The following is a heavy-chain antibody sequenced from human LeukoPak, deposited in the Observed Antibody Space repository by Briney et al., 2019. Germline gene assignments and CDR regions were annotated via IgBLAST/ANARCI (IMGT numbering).Heavy chain of an antibody. CDR2: ISTNSAFI. Sequence: GGSLRLSCTASGFTFINYSMNWVRQAPGKGLEWVSSISTNSAFIYYADSVRGRFTISRDNAKDSLYLQMNSLRAEDTAVYYCARDPGSGYEEHFDYWGQGTLVTVSS. CDR3: ARDPGSGYEEHFDY. CDR1: GFTFINYS. D-gene: IGHD5-12*01. J-gene: IGHJ4*02. V-gene: IGHV3-21*04.